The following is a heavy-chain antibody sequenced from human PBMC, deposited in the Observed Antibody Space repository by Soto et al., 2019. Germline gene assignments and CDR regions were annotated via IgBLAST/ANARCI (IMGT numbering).Heavy chain of an antibody. Sequence: PPETLSLTCAVSGGSISSGGYSWSWIRQPPGRGPEWIGSIYYSGNTYYKPSLKSRVSISIDTSRNQFSLKLTSVTAADTGVYYCASSSPFHYWGPGILVTVSS. V-gene: IGHV4-39*01. D-gene: IGHD6-6*01. CDR3: ASSSPFHY. J-gene: IGHJ4*02. CDR2: IYYSGNT. CDR1: GGSISSGGYS.